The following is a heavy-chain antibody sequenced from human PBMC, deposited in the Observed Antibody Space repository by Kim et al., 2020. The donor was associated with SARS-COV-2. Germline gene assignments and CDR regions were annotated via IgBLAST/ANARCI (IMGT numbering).Heavy chain of an antibody. CDR1: GYGFDKYW. V-gene: IGHV5-10-1*01. CDR2: IDPPDSYV. Sequence: GESLKISCEASGYGFDKYWITWVRQRPGEGLEWLGRIDPPDSYVTYSPSFAGHVTLSLDRSTTTAFLHWSSLRASDSATYYCARLGYSQTHGYYYAMDVW. D-gene: IGHD1-26*01. J-gene: IGHJ6*01. CDR3: ARLGYSQTHGYYYAMDV.